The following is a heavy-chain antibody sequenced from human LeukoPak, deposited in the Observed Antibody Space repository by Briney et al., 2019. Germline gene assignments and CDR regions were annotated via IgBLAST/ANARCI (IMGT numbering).Heavy chain of an antibody. CDR1: GYTFTSYA. CDR2: INAGNGNT. V-gene: IGHV1-3*01. CDR3: ARDRKRGDYVWGSYPLDY. Sequence: ASVKVSCKASGYTFTSYAMHWVRQAPGQRLEWMGWINAGNGNTKYSQKFQGRVTITRDTSASTAYMELSSLRSEDTAVYYCARDRKRGDYVWGSYPLDYWGQGTLVTDSS. D-gene: IGHD3-16*01. J-gene: IGHJ4*02.